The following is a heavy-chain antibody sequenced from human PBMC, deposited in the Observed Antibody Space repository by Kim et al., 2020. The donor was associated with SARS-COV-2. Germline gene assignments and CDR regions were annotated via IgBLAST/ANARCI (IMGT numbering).Heavy chain of an antibody. D-gene: IGHD5-12*01. V-gene: IGHV3-11*04. Sequence: GSLRLSCAASGFTFSDYYMSWIRQAPGKGLEWVSYISSSGSTIYYADSVKGLFTISRDNAKNSLYLQMNSLRAEDTAVYYCARDSVATITSYYYYYGMDVWGQGNTVTVSS. CDR3: ARDSVATITSYYYYYGMDV. J-gene: IGHJ6*02. CDR1: GFTFSDYY. CDR2: ISSSGSTI.